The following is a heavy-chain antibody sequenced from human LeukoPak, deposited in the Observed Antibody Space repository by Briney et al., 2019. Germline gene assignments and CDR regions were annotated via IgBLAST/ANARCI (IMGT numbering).Heavy chain of an antibody. J-gene: IGHJ5*02. V-gene: IGHV4-39*07. CDR3: ARGGQQPNWFDP. CDR1: GGSISSSSYY. CDR2: IYYSGST. D-gene: IGHD6-13*01. Sequence: SETLSLTCTVSGGSISSSSYYWGWIRQPPGKGLEWIGSIYYSGSTNYNPSLKSRVTISVDTSKNQFSLKLSSVTAADTAVYYCARGGQQPNWFDPWGQGTLVTASS.